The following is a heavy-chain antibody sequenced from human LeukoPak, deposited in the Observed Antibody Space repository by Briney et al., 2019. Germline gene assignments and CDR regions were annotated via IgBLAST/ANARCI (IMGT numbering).Heavy chain of an antibody. J-gene: IGHJ4*02. D-gene: IGHD6-19*01. CDR3: AKADSSGWYYFDY. CDR2: ISYDGSNK. CDR1: GFTFSSYG. Sequence: GGSLRLSCAASGFTFSSYGMHWVRQAPGKGLEWVAVISYDGSNKYYADSVKGRFTISRDNSKSTLYLQMNSLRAEDTAVYYCAKADSSGWYYFDYWGQGTLVTVSS. V-gene: IGHV3-30*18.